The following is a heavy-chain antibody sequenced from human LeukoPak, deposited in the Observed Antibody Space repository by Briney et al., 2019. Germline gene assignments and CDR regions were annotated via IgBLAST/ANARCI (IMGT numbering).Heavy chain of an antibody. Sequence: GGSLRLSCAASGFTVSSHYLSWVRQAPGKGLEWVSVIHSGGRTYYSDSVSDRFTISRDNSKNTLYLQMNSLRAEDTAVYYCARRRYSGSSQHFDYWGLGTLVTVSS. CDR1: GFTVSSHY. CDR3: ARRRYSGSSQHFDY. V-gene: IGHV3-66*01. D-gene: IGHD1-26*01. CDR2: IHSGGRT. J-gene: IGHJ4*02.